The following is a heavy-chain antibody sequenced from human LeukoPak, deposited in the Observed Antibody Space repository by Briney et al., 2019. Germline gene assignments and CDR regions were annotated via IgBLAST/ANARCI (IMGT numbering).Heavy chain of an antibody. CDR2: IIPIFGTA. CDR1: GGTFSTYA. CDR3: ARVERGHYYDSSGYYHNAFDI. D-gene: IGHD3-22*01. Sequence: ASVEVSCKASGGTFSTYAISWVRQAPGQGLEWMGGIIPIFGTANYAQKFQGRVTITADESTSTAYMELSSLRSEDTAVYYCARVERGHYYDSSGYYHNAFDIWGQGTMVTVSS. V-gene: IGHV1-69*13. J-gene: IGHJ3*02.